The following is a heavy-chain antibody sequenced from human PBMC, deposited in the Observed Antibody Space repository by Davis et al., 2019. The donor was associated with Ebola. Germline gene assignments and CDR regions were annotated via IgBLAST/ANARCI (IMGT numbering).Heavy chain of an antibody. CDR1: GDTLTSYA. CDR2: IIPIFGTA. V-gene: IGHV1-69*13. J-gene: IGHJ6*04. CDR3: AREIIVVVVAAPQRYYYYGMDV. Sequence: SVKVSCKAVGDTLTSYAMTWVRQAPGQGLEWMGGIIPIFGTANYAQKFQGRVTITADESTSTAYMELSSLRSEDTAVYYCAREIIVVVVAAPQRYYYYGMDVWGKGTTVTVSS. D-gene: IGHD2-15*01.